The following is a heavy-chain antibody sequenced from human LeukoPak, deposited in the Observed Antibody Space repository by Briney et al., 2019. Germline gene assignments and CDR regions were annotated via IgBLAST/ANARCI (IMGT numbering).Heavy chain of an antibody. J-gene: IGHJ5*02. D-gene: IGHD7-27*01. Sequence: SETPSLTCTVSGGSISSNYWSWSRQPPGKGLEWIGYIYYSGSTNYNPSLKSRVTISVDTSKNQFSLKLSSVTAADTAVYYCAGLNGVSSGWFDPWGQGTLVTVSS. CDR1: GGSISSNY. CDR3: AGLNGVSSGWFDP. V-gene: IGHV4-59*01. CDR2: IYYSGST.